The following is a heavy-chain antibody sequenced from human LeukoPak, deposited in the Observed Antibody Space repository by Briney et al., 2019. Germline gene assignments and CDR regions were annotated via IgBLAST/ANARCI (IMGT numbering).Heavy chain of an antibody. D-gene: IGHD4-23*01. V-gene: IGHV3-7*01. Sequence: GGSLRLSCAASGFTFNNYWMSWVRQAPGKGLGWVANIKQDGSEKYYVDSVKGRFTISRDNAKNSLYLQMNSLRAEDTAVYYCARPPMFDYGGNSRWFDPWGQGTLVTVSS. J-gene: IGHJ5*02. CDR2: IKQDGSEK. CDR3: ARPPMFDYGGNSRWFDP. CDR1: GFTFNNYW.